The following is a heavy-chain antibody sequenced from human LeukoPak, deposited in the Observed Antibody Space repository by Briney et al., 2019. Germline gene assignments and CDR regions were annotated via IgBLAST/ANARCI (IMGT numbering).Heavy chain of an antibody. V-gene: IGHV3-23*01. CDR3: AKDAAGPEY. J-gene: IGHJ4*02. CDR2: ISAGGGST. Sequence: RGSLRLSCAASGLTFSDYSMTWVRQAPGKGLFWVSGISAGGGSTYYADSVKGRFTISRDNSRNTLHLQMNSLRAEDTAVYYCAKDAAGPEYWGQGTLVTVSS. D-gene: IGHD6-13*01. CDR1: GLTFSDYS.